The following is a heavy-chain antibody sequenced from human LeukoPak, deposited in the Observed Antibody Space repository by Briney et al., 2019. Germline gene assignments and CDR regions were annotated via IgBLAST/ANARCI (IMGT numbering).Heavy chain of an antibody. V-gene: IGHV3-21*04. CDR1: GFTFSSYS. CDR3: ARVDILTGYYIPDY. D-gene: IGHD3-9*01. CDR2: ISSSSSYI. Sequence: GGSLRLSCAASGFTFSSYSMNWVRQAPGKGLEWVSSISSSSSYIYYADSVKGRFTISRDNAKNSLYLQMNSLRAEDTAVYYCARVDILTGYYIPDYWGQGTLVTVSS. J-gene: IGHJ4*02.